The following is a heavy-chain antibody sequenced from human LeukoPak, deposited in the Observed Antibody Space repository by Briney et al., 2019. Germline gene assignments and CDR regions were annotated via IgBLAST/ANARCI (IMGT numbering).Heavy chain of an antibody. D-gene: IGHD2/OR15-2a*01. V-gene: IGHV3-53*01. J-gene: IGHJ4*02. Sequence: GGSLRLSCAGSGFVVTANYLAWARQAPGKGLEWVSTISIGGDTYYGDSVKGRSAISRDESTNTLSLHLDSLRVEDMGVYYCALLSGGTFDYWGQGTPVTVAS. CDR3: ALLSGGTFDY. CDR2: ISIGGDT. CDR1: GFVVTANY.